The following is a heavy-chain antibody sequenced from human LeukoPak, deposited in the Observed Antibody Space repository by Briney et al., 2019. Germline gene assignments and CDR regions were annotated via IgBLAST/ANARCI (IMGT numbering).Heavy chain of an antibody. CDR1: GGSISSHY. CDR2: IYYSGST. J-gene: IGHJ4*02. CDR3: ARGREQYWPAPDQL. Sequence: SETLSLTCTVSGGSISSHYWSWIRQPPGKGLEWIGYIYYSGSTNYNPSLKSRVTISVDTSKNQFSLKLSSVTAADTAVYYRARGREQYWPAPDQLWGQGTLVTVSS. V-gene: IGHV4-59*11. D-gene: IGHD2/OR15-2a*01.